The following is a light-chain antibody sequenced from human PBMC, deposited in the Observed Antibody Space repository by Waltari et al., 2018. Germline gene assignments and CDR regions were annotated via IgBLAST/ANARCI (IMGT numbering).Light chain of an antibody. CDR3: QSYDSSNRV. CDR1: SGSIASNY. CDR2: ADN. Sequence: NFMLTQPHSVSESPGKTVTISCTRSSGSIASNYVQWYQQRPGSAPTTVIYADNQRPSAVPDRFSGSIDSSSNSASLTISGLKTEDEADYYCQSYDSSNRVFGGGTKLTVL. J-gene: IGLJ3*02. V-gene: IGLV6-57*03.